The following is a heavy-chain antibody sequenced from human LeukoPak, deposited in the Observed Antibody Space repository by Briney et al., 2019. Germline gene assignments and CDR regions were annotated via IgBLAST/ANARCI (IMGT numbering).Heavy chain of an antibody. CDR2: INHSGST. CDR1: GGSFSGYY. J-gene: IGHJ3*02. Sequence: ETLSLTCAVYGGSFSGYYWSWIRQPPGKGLEWIGEINHSGSTNYNPSLKSRVTISVDTSKNQFSLKLSSVTAADTAVYYCARSGGLAGTNAFDIWGQGTMVTVSS. V-gene: IGHV4-34*01. CDR3: ARSGGLAGTNAFDI. D-gene: IGHD1-7*01.